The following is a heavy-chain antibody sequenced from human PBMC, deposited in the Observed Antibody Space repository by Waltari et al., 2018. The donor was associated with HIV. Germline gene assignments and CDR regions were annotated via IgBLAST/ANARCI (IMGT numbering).Heavy chain of an antibody. CDR2: IYPVDSET. J-gene: IGHJ4*02. Sequence: EVQLVQSGAEVKKPGESLKISCKGSGYSFTSYWIGWVRQMPGKGLEWMGIIYPVDSETRYSPSFQGQVTISADKSISTAYLQWSSLKASDTAMYYCARHGRKDYYDSSGTSIDYWGQGTLVTVSS. CDR1: GYSFTSYW. D-gene: IGHD3-22*01. CDR3: ARHGRKDYYDSSGTSIDY. V-gene: IGHV5-51*01.